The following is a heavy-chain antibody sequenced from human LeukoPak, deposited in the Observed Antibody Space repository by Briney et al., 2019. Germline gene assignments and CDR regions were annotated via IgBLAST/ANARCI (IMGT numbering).Heavy chain of an antibody. J-gene: IGHJ4*02. Sequence: GGSLRLSCAASGFTFSSYSMNWVRQAPGKGLEWVSSISSSSSYIYYADSVKGRFTISRDSAKNSLYLQMNSLRAEDTAVYYCARDHIVVVTAIRYFDYWGQGTLVTVSS. CDR1: GFTFSSYS. D-gene: IGHD2-21*02. CDR2: ISSSSSYI. V-gene: IGHV3-21*01. CDR3: ARDHIVVVTAIRYFDY.